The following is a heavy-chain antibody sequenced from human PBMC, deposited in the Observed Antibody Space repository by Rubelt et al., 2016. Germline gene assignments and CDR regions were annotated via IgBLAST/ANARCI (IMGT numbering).Heavy chain of an antibody. CDR1: GYTFTSYG. D-gene: IGHD3-16*02. V-gene: IGHV1-18*01. J-gene: IGHJ4*02. CDR3: ARNLIMITFGGVIVPPDY. Sequence: QVQLVQSGAEVKKPGASVKVSCKASGYTFTSYGISWVRQAPGQGLEWMGWISAYNGNTNYAQKLQGRGTMPTDTATSTAYMELRSLRSDDTAVYYCARNLIMITFGGVIVPPDYWGQGTLVTVSS. CDR2: ISAYNGNT.